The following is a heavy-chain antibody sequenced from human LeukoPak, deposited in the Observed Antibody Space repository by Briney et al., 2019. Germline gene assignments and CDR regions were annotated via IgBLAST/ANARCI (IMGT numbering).Heavy chain of an antibody. CDR1: GGTFSSYA. D-gene: IGHD6-19*01. CDR3: ASCDYHGQWLVSFDY. J-gene: IGHJ4*02. CDR2: IIPIFGTA. Sequence: GASVKVSCKASGGTFSSYAISWVRQAPGQGLEWMGGIIPIFGTANYAQKFQGRVTITADESTSTAYMELSSLRSEDTAVYYCASCDYHGQWLVSFDYWGQGTLVTVSS. V-gene: IGHV1-69*01.